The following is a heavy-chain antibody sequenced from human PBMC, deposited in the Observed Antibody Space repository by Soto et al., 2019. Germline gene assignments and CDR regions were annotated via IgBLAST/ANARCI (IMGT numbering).Heavy chain of an antibody. CDR2: IYYSGST. V-gene: IGHV4-31*03. Sequence: SETLSLTCTVSGGSISSGGYYWSWIRQHPGKGLEWIGYIYYSGSTYYNPSLKSRVTISVDTSKNQFSLKLSSVTAADTAVYYCARATKGYYYDSSGYYTTFDYWGQGTLVTVSS. CDR3: ARATKGYYYDSSGYYTTFDY. CDR1: GGSISSGGYY. D-gene: IGHD3-22*01. J-gene: IGHJ4*02.